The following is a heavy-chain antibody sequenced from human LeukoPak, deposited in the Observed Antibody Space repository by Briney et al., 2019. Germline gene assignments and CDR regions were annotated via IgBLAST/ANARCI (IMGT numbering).Heavy chain of an antibody. D-gene: IGHD5-18*01. Sequence: PSETLSLRCVVSGGSFRDHYWTWIRQPPGKGLEWIGAIHHSGSTNYNSSLESRVTMSVDASRSRFSLMLDSVSAADTGMYYCARLSRGHTHGLDIWGQGTSVTVFS. V-gene: IGHV4-34*01. J-gene: IGHJ6*02. CDR3: ARLSRGHTHGLDI. CDR1: GGSFRDHY. CDR2: IHHSGST.